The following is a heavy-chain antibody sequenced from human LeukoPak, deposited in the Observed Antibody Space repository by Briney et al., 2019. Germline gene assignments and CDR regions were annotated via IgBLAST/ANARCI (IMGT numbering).Heavy chain of an antibody. CDR3: VRESDSRSASGSPDH. V-gene: IGHV3-30-3*01. CDR2: ISYDGTNT. D-gene: IGHD3-10*01. Sequence: HPGGSLRLSCAASGFTFSDNLMHWVRQAPGKGLEWVAVISYDGTNTYSAASMKGRFTISRDNSKNTLFLQMNNLRAEDTALYYCVRESDSRSASGSPDHWGQGTLVTVSS. CDR1: GFTFSDNL. J-gene: IGHJ4*02.